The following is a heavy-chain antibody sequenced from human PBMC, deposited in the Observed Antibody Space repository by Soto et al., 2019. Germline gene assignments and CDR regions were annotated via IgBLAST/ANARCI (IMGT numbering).Heavy chain of an antibody. Sequence: EVQLLESGGGLVQPGGSLRLSCAASGFTFSSYAMSWVRQTPGKGLEWVSGISGGGGNTYSADSVTGRFTISRDKSRNTLYLQMNSLRAADTAIYYCAKDRGAGGRFSGIAVAGIPSWGQGTLVTVSS. V-gene: IGHV3-23*01. D-gene: IGHD6-19*01. CDR1: GFTFSSYA. CDR2: ISGGGGNT. J-gene: IGHJ5*02. CDR3: AKDRGAGGRFSGIAVAGIPS.